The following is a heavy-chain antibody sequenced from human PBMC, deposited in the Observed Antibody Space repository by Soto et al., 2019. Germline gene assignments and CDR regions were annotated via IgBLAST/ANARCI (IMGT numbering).Heavy chain of an antibody. CDR2: IYRDGTT. CDR3: AGDGPFVDQLWMRQHHDAFPI. D-gene: IGHD3-10*01. J-gene: IGHJ3*02. CDR1: PESLTAYYY. Sequence: TCIVSPESLTAYYYCVWLRQPPRKTLEWIGSIYRDGTTYYNPSLRSRVILSLDRSRNQFSLRLSSVTAADTAFYYCAGDGPFVDQLWMRQHHDAFPIWGQ. V-gene: IGHV4-38-2*02.